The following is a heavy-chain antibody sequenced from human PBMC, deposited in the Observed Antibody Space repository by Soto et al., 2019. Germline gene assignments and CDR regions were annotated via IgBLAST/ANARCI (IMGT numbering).Heavy chain of an antibody. Sequence: SETLSLTGAVYGGSFSDDYWTWIRQTPGKGLEWIGEINQSGRTNYRPSPKSRVTISLGTSKNQFSLKLTSVTAADTAVYYCARGLYYETSGFFYRFDSWGQGTLVTVSS. V-gene: IGHV4-34*01. CDR1: GGSFSDDY. D-gene: IGHD3-22*01. CDR2: INQSGRT. CDR3: ARGLYYETSGFFYRFDS. J-gene: IGHJ4*02.